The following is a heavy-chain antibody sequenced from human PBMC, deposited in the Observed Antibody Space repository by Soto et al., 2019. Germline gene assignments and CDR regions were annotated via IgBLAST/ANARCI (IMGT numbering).Heavy chain of an antibody. CDR1: GGSISSSSYY. CDR3: ARRGDYPAFYYYYGMDV. D-gene: IGHD4-17*01. Sequence: SETLSLTCTVSGGSISSSSYYWGWIRQPPGKGLEWIGSIYYSGSTYYNPSLKSRVTISVDTSKNQFSLKLSSVTAADTAVYYCARRGDYPAFYYYYGMDVWGQGTTVTVSS. CDR2: IYYSGST. J-gene: IGHJ6*02. V-gene: IGHV4-39*01.